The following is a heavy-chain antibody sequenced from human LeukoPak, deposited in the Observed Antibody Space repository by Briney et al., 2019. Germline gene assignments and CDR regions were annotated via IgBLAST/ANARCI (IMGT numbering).Heavy chain of an antibody. D-gene: IGHD5-12*01. CDR1: GFTFSTYG. CDR3: ARGFDSGYDFGY. J-gene: IGHJ4*02. Sequence: PGRSLRLFCAASGFTFSTYGMHWVRQAPGKGLEWVAVIWYDGSNKYYIDSVRGRFTISRDNSRNTLYLQMNSLRAEDTAVYYCARGFDSGYDFGYWGQGTLVTVSS. CDR2: IWYDGSNK. V-gene: IGHV3-33*01.